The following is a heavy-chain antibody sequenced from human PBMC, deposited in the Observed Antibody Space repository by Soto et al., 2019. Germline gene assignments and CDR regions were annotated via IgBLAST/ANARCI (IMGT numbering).Heavy chain of an antibody. CDR1: GGSISSGGYS. Sequence: SETLSLTCAVSGGSISSGGYSWSWIRQPPGKGLEWIGYIYHSGSTYYNPSLKSRVTISVDRSKNQFSLKLSSVTAADTAVYYCARAPGYCSSTSCYSSWFDPWGQGTLVPVSS. V-gene: IGHV4-30-2*01. CDR2: IYHSGST. D-gene: IGHD2-2*01. J-gene: IGHJ5*02. CDR3: ARAPGYCSSTSCYSSWFDP.